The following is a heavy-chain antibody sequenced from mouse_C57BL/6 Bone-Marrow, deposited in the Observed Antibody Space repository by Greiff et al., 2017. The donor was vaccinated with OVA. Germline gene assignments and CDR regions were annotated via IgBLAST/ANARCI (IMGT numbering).Heavy chain of an antibody. CDR2: ISTLAYSI. V-gene: IGHV5-15*04. CDR3: AREGTGRFAY. Sequence: EVMLVESGGGLVQPGGSLTLSCAASGFTFSDYGMEWVRQAPRKGPEWVAFISTLAYSIYYADTVTGRFTLSRENAKNNLYLQMSHLKSEDTAMYYCAREGTGRFAYWGQGTLVTVSA. J-gene: IGHJ3*01. D-gene: IGHD4-1*01. CDR1: GFTFSDYG.